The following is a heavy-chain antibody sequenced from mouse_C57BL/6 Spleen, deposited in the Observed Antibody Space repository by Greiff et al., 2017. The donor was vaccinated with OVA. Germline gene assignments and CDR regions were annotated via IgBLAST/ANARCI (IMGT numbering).Heavy chain of an antibody. CDR2: IDPEDGET. Sequence: EVKLQESGAELVKPGASVKLSCTASGFNIKDYYMHWVKQRTEQGLEWIGRIDPEDGETKYAPKFQGKATITAYTSSNTAYLQLSSLTSEDTAVYYCALVEGLTGANFDYWGQGTTLTVSS. CDR1: GFNIKDYY. CDR3: ALVEGLTGANFDY. V-gene: IGHV14-2*01. D-gene: IGHD1-2*01. J-gene: IGHJ2*01.